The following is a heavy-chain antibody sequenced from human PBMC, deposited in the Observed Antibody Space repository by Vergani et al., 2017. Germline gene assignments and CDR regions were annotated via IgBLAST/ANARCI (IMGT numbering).Heavy chain of an antibody. CDR3: ARDLLPGTLLLLAY. D-gene: IGHD1-7*01. J-gene: IGHJ4*02. V-gene: IGHV3-11*04. CDR1: GFTFSDYY. Sequence: QVQLVESGGGLVKPGGSLRLSCAASGFTFSDYYMTWIRQAPGKGLEWISYISGSGHTKYSADSVKGRFAISRDNAKNSLYLQMNNLRVEDTAVYYCARDLLPGTLLLLAYWGQGTLISVSS. CDR2: ISGSGHTK.